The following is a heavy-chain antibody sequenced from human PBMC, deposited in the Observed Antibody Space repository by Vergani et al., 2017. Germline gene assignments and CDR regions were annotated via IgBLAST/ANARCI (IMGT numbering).Heavy chain of an antibody. J-gene: IGHJ4*02. CDR2: INPNSGGT. V-gene: IGHV1-2*02. Sequence: QVQLVQSGAEVKKPRASVKVSCKASGYTFTGYYMHWVRQAPGQGLEWMGWINPNSGGTNYAQKFQGRVTITADEFTSTAYMELSSLRSEDTAVYYCARDSEGCSSTSCYQSFDYWGQGTLVTVSS. D-gene: IGHD2-2*01. CDR3: ARDSEGCSSTSCYQSFDY. CDR1: GYTFTGYY.